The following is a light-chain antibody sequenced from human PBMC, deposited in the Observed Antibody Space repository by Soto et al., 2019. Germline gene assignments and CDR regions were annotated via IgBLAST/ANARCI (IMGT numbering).Light chain of an antibody. J-gene: IGLJ2*01. V-gene: IGLV2-14*01. Sequence: QSALTQPVSVSGSPGQSITISCTGTSSDVGGYNYVSWYQQHPGKAPKLMIYDVSNRPSGVSNRFSGSKSGNTASLTISGLQAEDEADYYCSSYTSSSSFFGGGTKVTVL. CDR2: DVS. CDR3: SSYTSSSSF. CDR1: SSDVGGYNY.